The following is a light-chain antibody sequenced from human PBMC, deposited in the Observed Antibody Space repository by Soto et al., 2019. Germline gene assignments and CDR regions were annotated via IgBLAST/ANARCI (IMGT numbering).Light chain of an antibody. CDR2: DAS. J-gene: IGKJ4*01. Sequence: DIQMTQSPSSLSASVGDRVTITCQASQDISNYLNWYQQKPGKAPKLLIYDASNLETGVPSRFSVSGSGIDFTFTISSLQPEDIATYYCQQYDNLPLTFCGGTKVEIK. V-gene: IGKV1-33*01. CDR3: QQYDNLPLT. CDR1: QDISNY.